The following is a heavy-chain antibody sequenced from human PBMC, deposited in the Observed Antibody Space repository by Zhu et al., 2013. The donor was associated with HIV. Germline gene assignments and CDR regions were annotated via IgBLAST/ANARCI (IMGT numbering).Heavy chain of an antibody. CDR2: IIPIFGTA. D-gene: IGHD3-3*01. CDR3: ARGTHLPDYDFIGPYYYYYGMDV. V-gene: IGHV1-69*06. CDR1: GGTFSSYA. J-gene: IGHJ6*02. Sequence: QVQLVQSGAEVKKPGSSVKVSCKASGGTFSSYAISWVRQAPGQGLEWMGGIIPIFGTANYAQKFQGRVTITADKSTSTAYMELSSLRSEDTAVYYCARGTHLPDYDFIGPYYYYYGMDVWGQGTTVTVSS.